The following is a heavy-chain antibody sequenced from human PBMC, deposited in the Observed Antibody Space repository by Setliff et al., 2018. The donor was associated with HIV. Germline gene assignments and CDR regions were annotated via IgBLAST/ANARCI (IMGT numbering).Heavy chain of an antibody. CDR1: GGSISTNEHY. CDR2: MYYSGST. Sequence: SETLSLTCTVSGGSISTNEHYWSWIRQPAGKGLEWIGNMYYSGSTYYNPSLKSRVTISVDTSKNQFSLKLSSVTAADTAVYYCARAPGAYYYDSSGYPIGIRFDYWGQGTLVTVSS. D-gene: IGHD3-22*01. J-gene: IGHJ4*02. CDR3: ARAPGAYYYDSSGYPIGIRFDY. V-gene: IGHV4-39*01.